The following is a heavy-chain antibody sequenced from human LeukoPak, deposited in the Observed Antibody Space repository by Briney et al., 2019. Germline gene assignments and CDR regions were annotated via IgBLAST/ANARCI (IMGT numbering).Heavy chain of an antibody. CDR3: AREKGATVTTTLFAFDI. Sequence: GASVKVSCKASGGTFSSYAISWVRQAPGQGLEWMGGIIPIFGTANYAQKFRGRVTITADESTSTAYMELSSLRSEDTAVYYCAREKGATVTTTLFAFDIWGQGTMVTVSS. D-gene: IGHD4-17*01. V-gene: IGHV1-69*13. CDR1: GGTFSSYA. CDR2: IIPIFGTA. J-gene: IGHJ3*02.